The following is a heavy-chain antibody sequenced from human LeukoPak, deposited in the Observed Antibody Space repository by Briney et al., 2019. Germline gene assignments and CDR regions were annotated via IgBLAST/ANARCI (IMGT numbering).Heavy chain of an antibody. V-gene: IGHV4-59*12. CDR1: GDSISSYY. CDR2: IYYSGST. CDR3: AREGWRAYYYYYGMDV. Sequence: PSETLSLTCTVSGDSISSYYWSWIRQPPGKGLEWIGCIYYSGSTNYNPSLKSRVTMSLDTSKNHFSLKLSSVTAADTAVYYCAREGWRAYYYYYGMDVWGQGTTVTVSS. J-gene: IGHJ6*02. D-gene: IGHD6-19*01.